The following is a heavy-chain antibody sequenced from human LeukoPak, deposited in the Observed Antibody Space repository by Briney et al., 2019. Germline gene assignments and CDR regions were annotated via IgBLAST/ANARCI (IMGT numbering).Heavy chain of an antibody. D-gene: IGHD3-9*01. V-gene: IGHV3-11*06. CDR3: ARDSADILTGADAFDI. CDR2: ISSSSSYT. CDR1: GFTFSGYY. Sequence: GGSLRLSCAASGFTFSGYYMSWIRQAPGKGLEWVSYISSSSSYTNYADSVKGRFTISRDNAKNSLYLQMNSLRAEETAVYYCARDSADILTGADAFDIWGHGTMVTVSS. J-gene: IGHJ3*02.